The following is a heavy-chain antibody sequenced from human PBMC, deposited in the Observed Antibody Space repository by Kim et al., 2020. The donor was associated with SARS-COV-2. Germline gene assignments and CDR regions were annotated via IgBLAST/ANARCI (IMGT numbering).Heavy chain of an antibody. D-gene: IGHD2-21*01. CDR3: ARQAISYYYYGMDV. V-gene: IGHV5-10-1*04. J-gene: IGHJ6*02. Sequence: PSFQGQVTISADKSISTAYLQWSSLKASDTAMYYCARQAISYYYYGMDVWGQGTTVTVSS.